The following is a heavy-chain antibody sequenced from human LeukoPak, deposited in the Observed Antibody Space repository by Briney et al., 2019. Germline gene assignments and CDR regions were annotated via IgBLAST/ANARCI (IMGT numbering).Heavy chain of an antibody. CDR2: ISGSGGST. D-gene: IGHD1-26*01. CDR1: GFTFNNYA. J-gene: IGHJ3*01. CDR3: AKSWRSGELLTEPD. Sequence: GGSLRLSCAASGFTFNNYAMNWVRQGPGEGLEWVSAISGSGGSTYYADSVKGRFTISRDNSKNTLYLQMNSLRAEDTAVYYCAKSWRSGELLTEPDWGQGTMVTVSS. V-gene: IGHV3-23*01.